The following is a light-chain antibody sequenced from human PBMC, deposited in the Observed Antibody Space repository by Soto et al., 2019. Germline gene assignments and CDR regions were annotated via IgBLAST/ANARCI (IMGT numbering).Light chain of an antibody. J-gene: IGKJ1*01. CDR3: QQSYSTLLWT. Sequence: DIQMTQSPSSLSASVGDRVTITCRASQSITSYLNWYQQKPGKAPKLLIYAASILQSGVPSRFSGSGSGTDFTLTISSLQPEDFATYFCQQSYSTLLWTFGQGTKVETK. CDR1: QSITSY. V-gene: IGKV1-39*01. CDR2: AAS.